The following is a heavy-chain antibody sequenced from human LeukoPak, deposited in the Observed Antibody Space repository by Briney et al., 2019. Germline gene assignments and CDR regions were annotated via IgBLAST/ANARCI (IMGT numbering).Heavy chain of an antibody. J-gene: IGHJ3*02. V-gene: IGHV3-21*01. D-gene: IGHD3-16*01. Sequence: GGSLRLSCAASGFTFSSYSMNWVRQAPGKGLEWVSSISSSSSYIYYADSVKGRFTISRDNAKNSLYLQMNSLRAEDTAVYYCARPKSRITLAYDAFDIWGQGTMVTVSS. CDR1: GFTFSSYS. CDR2: ISSSSSYI. CDR3: ARPKSRITLAYDAFDI.